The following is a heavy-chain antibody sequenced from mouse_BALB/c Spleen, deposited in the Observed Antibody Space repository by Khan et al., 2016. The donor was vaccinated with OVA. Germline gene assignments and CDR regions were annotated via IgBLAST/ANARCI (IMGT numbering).Heavy chain of an antibody. Sequence: EVMLVESGGDLVKPGGSLKLSCAASGFTFSTYGMSWVRQTPDKRLEWVATISSGGSYTYSPDNVKGRFTISRDNAKNTLYLQMSSLKSADTAMYYWARLAYYYNSEGFAYWGQGTLVTVSA. V-gene: IGHV5-6*02. CDR2: ISSGGSYT. J-gene: IGHJ3*01. CDR1: GFTFSTYG. D-gene: IGHD1-1*01. CDR3: ARLAYYYNSEGFAY.